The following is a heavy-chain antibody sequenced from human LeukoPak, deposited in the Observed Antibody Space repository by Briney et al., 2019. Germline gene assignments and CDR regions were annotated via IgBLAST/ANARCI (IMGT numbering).Heavy chain of an antibody. CDR1: GFTFDDYA. D-gene: IGHD3-3*01. J-gene: IGHJ3*01. Sequence: GRSLRLSCAASGFTFDDYAMYWVRQAPGKGLEWVSGISWNSGSIGYADSVKGRFTISRDNAKNSLYLQMNSLRAEDTALYYCAKDITGVAPGWGQGTMVTVSS. CDR2: ISWNSGSI. CDR3: AKDITGVAPG. V-gene: IGHV3-9*01.